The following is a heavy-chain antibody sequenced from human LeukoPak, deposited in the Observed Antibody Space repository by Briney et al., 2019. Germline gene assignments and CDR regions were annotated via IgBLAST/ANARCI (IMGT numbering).Heavy chain of an antibody. CDR3: ASGGLPITMVRGIKYNWFDP. V-gene: IGHV4-59*01. J-gene: IGHJ5*02. CDR1: GGSISSYY. Sequence: SETLSLTCTVSGGSISSYYWSWIRQPPGKGLEWIGYIYYSGSTNYNPSLKSRVTISVDTSKNQFSLKLSSVTAADTAVYYCASGGLPITMVRGIKYNWFDPWGQGTLVTVSS. D-gene: IGHD3-10*01. CDR2: IYYSGST.